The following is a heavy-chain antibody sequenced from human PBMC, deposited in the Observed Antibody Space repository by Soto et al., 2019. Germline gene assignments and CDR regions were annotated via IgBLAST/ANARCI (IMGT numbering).Heavy chain of an antibody. D-gene: IGHD2-2*01. V-gene: IGHV3-33*01. CDR2: IWFDGSDK. J-gene: IGHJ3*02. CDR3: ARLYCSASSYCSVGAFDI. Sequence: GGSLRLSCAASGFTFSSYGMHWVRQAPGKGLEWVALIWFDGSDKYYTESVKGRFTISRDNSKSTLYLQMNSLRAEDTAVYYCARLYCSASSYCSVGAFDIRGQGTMVTVSS. CDR1: GFTFSSYG.